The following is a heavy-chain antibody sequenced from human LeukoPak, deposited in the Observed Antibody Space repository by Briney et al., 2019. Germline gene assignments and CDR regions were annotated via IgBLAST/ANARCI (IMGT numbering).Heavy chain of an antibody. D-gene: IGHD3-3*01. Sequence: HGESLKISCRGSGYSYSNLWIGWVRQMPGRGLEWMGLISLGDYDTKYSPSFQGQVIISADKSITTAYLQWSSLKASDTAIYFCASVGLGNYDFWSGYYLGAFDYWGQGTLVTVSS. J-gene: IGHJ4*02. V-gene: IGHV5-51*01. CDR2: ISLGDYDT. CDR1: GYSYSNLW. CDR3: ASVGLGNYDFWSGYYLGAFDY.